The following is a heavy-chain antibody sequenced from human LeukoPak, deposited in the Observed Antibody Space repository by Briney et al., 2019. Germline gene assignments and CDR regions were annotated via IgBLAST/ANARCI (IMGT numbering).Heavy chain of an antibody. CDR3: TKESRINSGWYRDY. Sequence: GGSLRLSCAASGFTFSSYGMHWVRQAPGKGLEWVAFIRYDGSNKYYADSVKGRFTISRDNSKNTLYLQMNSLRAEDTAVYYCTKESRINSGWYRDYWGQGTLVTVSS. CDR2: IRYDGSNK. CDR1: GFTFSSYG. D-gene: IGHD6-19*01. V-gene: IGHV3-30*02. J-gene: IGHJ4*02.